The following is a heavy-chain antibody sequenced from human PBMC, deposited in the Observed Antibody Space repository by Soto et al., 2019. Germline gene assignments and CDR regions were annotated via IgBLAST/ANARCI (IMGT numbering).Heavy chain of an antibody. CDR1: GDTFTNYY. J-gene: IGHJ4*02. Sequence: QVQLMQSGAEVKKPGASVKVSCKVSGDTFTNYYIHWVRQAPGQGLEWMGTVNPGGGHTTYSQNFLGRVTMTRDTSTSSLYMELTSLTSDDTAVYYCARGGHVVVVTAAFDYWGQGTLVTVSS. D-gene: IGHD2-21*02. CDR2: VNPGGGHT. V-gene: IGHV1-46*01. CDR3: ARGGHVVVVTAAFDY.